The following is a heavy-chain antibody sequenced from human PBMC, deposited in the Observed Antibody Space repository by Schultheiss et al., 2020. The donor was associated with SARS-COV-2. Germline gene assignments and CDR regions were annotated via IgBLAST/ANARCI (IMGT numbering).Heavy chain of an antibody. CDR3: ATQRYCPGGVCLWGNDY. V-gene: IGHV3-21*06. CDR2: ISSSSSYI. J-gene: IGHJ4*02. Sequence: GGSLRLSCVASEFTFSIYWMTWVRQAPGKGLEWVSSISSSSSYIYYADSVKGRFTISRDSAKNSLYLQMNSLRAEDTAVYFCATQRYCPGGVCLWGNDYWGQGTLVTVSS. D-gene: IGHD2-8*02. CDR1: EFTFSIYW.